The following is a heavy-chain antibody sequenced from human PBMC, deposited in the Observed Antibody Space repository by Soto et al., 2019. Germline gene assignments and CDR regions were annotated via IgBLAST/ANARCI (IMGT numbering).Heavy chain of an antibody. CDR1: GGSISSSSYY. D-gene: IGHD2-2*01. J-gene: IGHJ4*02. CDR2: IYYSGST. Sequence: SETLSLTCTVSGGSISSSSYYWGWIRQPPGKGLEWIGSIYYSGSTNYNPSLKSRVTISVDKSKNQFSLKLSSVTAADTAVYYCARRPVVPAAIDYWGQGTLVTVSS. CDR3: ARRPVVPAAIDY. V-gene: IGHV4-39*07.